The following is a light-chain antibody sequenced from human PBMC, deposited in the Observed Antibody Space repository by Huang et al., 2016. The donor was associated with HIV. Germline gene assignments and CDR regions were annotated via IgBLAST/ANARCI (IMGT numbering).Light chain of an antibody. CDR2: VAS. Sequence: DIQMTQSPSSLSASVRDRVTITCRASQSISEYVHWYQQKPGKAPKRLIYVASTLQSGVPSRFSGSGSGKDFTLTIRSLQREDFATYYCQQTYGTPTTFGQGTKLDIK. CDR3: QQTYGTPTT. J-gene: IGKJ2*01. V-gene: IGKV1-39*01. CDR1: QSISEY.